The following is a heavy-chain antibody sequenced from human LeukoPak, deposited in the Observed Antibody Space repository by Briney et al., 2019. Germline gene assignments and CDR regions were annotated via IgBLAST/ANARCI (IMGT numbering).Heavy chain of an antibody. V-gene: IGHV3-23*01. CDR2: ISGSGGST. J-gene: IGHJ4*02. Sequence: GGSLRLSCAASGFTFSSYAMSWVRQAPGKGLEWVSAISGSGGSTYYADSVKGRFTISRDNSKNTLYLQMNSLRAGDTAVYYCAKDYYYDSSGYVDYWGQGTLVTVSS. D-gene: IGHD3-22*01. CDR1: GFTFSSYA. CDR3: AKDYYYDSSGYVDY.